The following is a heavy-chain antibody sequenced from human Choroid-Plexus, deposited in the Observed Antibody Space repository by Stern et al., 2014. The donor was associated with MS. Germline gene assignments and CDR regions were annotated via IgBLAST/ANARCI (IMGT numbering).Heavy chain of an antibody. Sequence: DQLVESGGGVVQPGRPLRLSCVASGFTFGSCAMHWVRQAPGKGLEWVAGVSYDGSNKYYADSVKGRFTISRDNSQNTLYMQMSSLRHEDTAVYYCAKDRQYLTYFFDHWGQGSLVTVSS. V-gene: IGHV3-30*18. D-gene: IGHD2/OR15-2a*01. CDR2: VSYDGSNK. CDR1: GFTFGSCA. CDR3: AKDRQYLTYFFDH. J-gene: IGHJ5*02.